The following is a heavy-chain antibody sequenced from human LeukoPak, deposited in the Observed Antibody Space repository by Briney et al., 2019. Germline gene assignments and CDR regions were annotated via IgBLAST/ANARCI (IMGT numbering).Heavy chain of an antibody. J-gene: IGHJ3*02. CDR1: GGSFRGHG. V-gene: IGHV1-69*05. D-gene: IGHD2-2*01. CDR3: ARARSTVLNDAYDI. Sequence: SVKVSCKASGGSFRGHGISWVRQAPGQGPQWMGGIIPVFHTTNYEQEFQGRVTLIIDESTSVAYMELSSLRSDDTAVYFCARARSTVLNDAYDIWGQGTMVTVSS. CDR2: IIPVFHTT.